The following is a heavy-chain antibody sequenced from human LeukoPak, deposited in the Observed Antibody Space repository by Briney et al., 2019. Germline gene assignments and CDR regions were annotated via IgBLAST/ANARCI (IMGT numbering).Heavy chain of an antibody. D-gene: IGHD5-18*01. J-gene: IGHJ4*02. CDR1: GFTFDDYA. Sequence: GRSLRLSCAASGFTFDDYAMHWVRQAPGEGLEWVSGISWNSGSIGYADSVKGRFTISRDNAKNSLYLQMNSLRAEDMALYYCAKDNTAMVTTYFDYWGQGTLVTVSS. CDR2: ISWNSGSI. V-gene: IGHV3-9*03. CDR3: AKDNTAMVTTYFDY.